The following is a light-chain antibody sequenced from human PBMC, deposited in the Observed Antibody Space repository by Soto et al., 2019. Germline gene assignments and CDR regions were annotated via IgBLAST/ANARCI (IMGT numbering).Light chain of an antibody. Sequence: QPVMTQSSSASASLGSSVRLTCTLRSVYVSYIVACHQLKPGKAPRYLMKLEGTGRYNKGSGVPDRFSGSSSGPDRYLTISNLQSEDEADYYCETWANNIWVFGGWTKVTVL. CDR2: LEGTGRY. CDR3: ETWANNIWV. CDR1: SVYVSYI. V-gene: IGLV4-60*03. J-gene: IGLJ3*02.